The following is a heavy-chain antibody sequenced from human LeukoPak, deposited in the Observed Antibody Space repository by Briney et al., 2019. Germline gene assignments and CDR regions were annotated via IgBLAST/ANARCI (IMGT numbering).Heavy chain of an antibody. J-gene: IGHJ6*02. D-gene: IGHD3-10*01. CDR3: AREVGGAGSYFFPYYAMDV. Sequence: ASVKVSCKASVYTFISYGINWVRQAPGQGLEWMGWISGFNGNTNYAQKLQGRVTMTTDTSTSTAYMELWSLRSDDTAVYYCAREVGGAGSYFFPYYAMDVWGQGTTVTVSS. V-gene: IGHV1-18*01. CDR2: ISGFNGNT. CDR1: VYTFISYG.